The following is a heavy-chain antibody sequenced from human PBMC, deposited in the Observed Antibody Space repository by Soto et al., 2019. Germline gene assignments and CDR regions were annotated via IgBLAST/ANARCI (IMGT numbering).Heavy chain of an antibody. CDR1: GGSVSSYY. Sequence: QVQLQESGPGLVKPSETLSLTCTVSGGSVSSYYWSWIRQPPGKGLGWIGYIYYTGSTNYNPSLKRRVTISVDTAKNQFSLRLSAVTAADTAVYYCARGEGVVNYVDYWGQGTLVTVSS. CDR2: IYYTGST. CDR3: ARGEGVVNYVDY. D-gene: IGHD3-22*01. V-gene: IGHV4-59*02. J-gene: IGHJ4*02.